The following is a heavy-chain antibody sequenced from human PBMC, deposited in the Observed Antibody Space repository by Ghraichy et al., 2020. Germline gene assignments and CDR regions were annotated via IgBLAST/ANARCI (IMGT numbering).Heavy chain of an antibody. D-gene: IGHD3-10*01. V-gene: IGHV1-69*13. CDR1: GGTFSSYA. J-gene: IGHJ6*03. CDR2: IIPIFGTA. CDR3: ARMTDVRGGSGKDYYYYYMDV. Sequence: SVKVSCKASGGTFSSYAISWVRQAPGQGLEWMGGIIPIFGTANYAQKFQGRVTITADESTSTAYMELSSLRSEDTAVYYCARMTDVRGGSGKDYYYYYMDVWGKGTTVTVSS.